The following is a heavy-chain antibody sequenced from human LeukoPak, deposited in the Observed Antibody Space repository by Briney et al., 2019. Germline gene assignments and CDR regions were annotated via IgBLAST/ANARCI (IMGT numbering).Heavy chain of an antibody. Sequence: PSETLSLTCTVPGGSISSGGYYWSWIRQHPGKGLEWIGYIYYSGSTYYNPSLKSRVTISVDTSKNQFSLKLSSVTAADTAVYYCARVVTRSGSSGYYTAWGQGTLVTVSS. CDR1: GGSISSGGYY. CDR3: ARVVTRSGSSGYYTA. CDR2: IYYSGST. D-gene: IGHD3-22*01. J-gene: IGHJ5*02. V-gene: IGHV4-31*03.